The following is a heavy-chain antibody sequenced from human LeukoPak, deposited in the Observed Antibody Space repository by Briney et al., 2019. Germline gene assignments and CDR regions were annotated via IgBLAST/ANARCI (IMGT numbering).Heavy chain of an antibody. CDR3: ARDPTGASG. Sequence: GGSLRLSCAASGFTVSNNYMSWVRQAPGKGLEWISVIYSGGSTYYADSVKGRFTISRDNSKNTVYLQMNGLTDEDTAVYYCARDPTGASGWGKGTTVTVSS. V-gene: IGHV3-53*01. CDR1: GFTVSNNY. J-gene: IGHJ6*04. D-gene: IGHD1-14*01. CDR2: IYSGGST.